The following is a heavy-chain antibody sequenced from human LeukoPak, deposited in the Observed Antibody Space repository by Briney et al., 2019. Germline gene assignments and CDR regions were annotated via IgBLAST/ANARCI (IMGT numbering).Heavy chain of an antibody. J-gene: IGHJ5*02. D-gene: IGHD3-3*01. CDR2: INHSGST. CDR3: ARERNRPTYYDFWSGLGSWFDP. V-gene: IGHV4-34*01. CDR1: GGSFSGYY. Sequence: PSETLSLTCAVYGGSFSGYYWSWIRQPPGKGLGWIGEINHSGSTNYNPSLKSRVTISVDTSKNQFSLKLSSVTAADTAVYYCARERNRPTYYDFWSGLGSWFDPWGQGTLVTVSS.